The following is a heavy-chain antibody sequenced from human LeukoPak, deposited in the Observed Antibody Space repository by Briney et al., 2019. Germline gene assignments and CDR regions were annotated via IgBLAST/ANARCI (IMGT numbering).Heavy chain of an antibody. CDR2: IYYSGTT. V-gene: IGHV4-59*08. CDR3: ARQFDP. Sequence: PSETLSLTCTVSGDSITSISSYYWSWIRQPPGEGLEWIGLIYYSGTTNYNPSLRSRVTISLDTSKNQFSLKLTSVTAADTAVYYCARQFDPWGQGTLVTVSS. CDR1: GDSITSISSYY. J-gene: IGHJ5*02.